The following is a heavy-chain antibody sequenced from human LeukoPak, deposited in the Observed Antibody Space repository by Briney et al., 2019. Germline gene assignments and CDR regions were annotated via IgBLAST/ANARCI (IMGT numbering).Heavy chain of an antibody. Sequence: PGGSLRLSCSASGFTFSTYTMFWVRQAPGKGLEWVSSISGSSSYIYYADSVKGRFTISRDNAKNSLYLQMNSLRAEDTAVFYCARDSSGWYGVDYWGRGTLVTVSS. J-gene: IGHJ4*02. D-gene: IGHD6-19*01. V-gene: IGHV3-21*01. CDR2: ISGSSSYI. CDR1: GFTFSTYT. CDR3: ARDSSGWYGVDY.